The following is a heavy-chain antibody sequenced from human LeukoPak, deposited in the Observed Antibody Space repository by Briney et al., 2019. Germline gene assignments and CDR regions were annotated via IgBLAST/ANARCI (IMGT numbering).Heavy chain of an antibody. J-gene: IGHJ4*02. CDR2: IRSKASSYAT. CDR3: TRHSVDY. V-gene: IGHV3-73*01. Sequence: EWVGRIRSKASSYATAYAASVKGRFTISRDDSKNTAYLQMNSLKTEDTAVYYCTRHSVDYWGQGTLVTVSS.